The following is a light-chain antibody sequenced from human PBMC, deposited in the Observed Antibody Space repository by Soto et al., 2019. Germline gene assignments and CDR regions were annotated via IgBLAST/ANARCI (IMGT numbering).Light chain of an antibody. CDR2: AAS. V-gene: IGKV1-39*01. CDR3: QQSYSTPLT. J-gene: IGKJ4*01. Sequence: DIQMTQSPSSLSASAGDRVTISCRAGQSISSYLNWYQQKPGKAPKLLIYAASSLQSGVPSRFSGSGSGTDFTLTISSLQPEDFATYYCQQSYSTPLTFGGGTKVDIK. CDR1: QSISSY.